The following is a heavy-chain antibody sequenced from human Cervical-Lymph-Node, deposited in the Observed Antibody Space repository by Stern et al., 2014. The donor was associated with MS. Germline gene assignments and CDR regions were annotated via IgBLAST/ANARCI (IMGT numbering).Heavy chain of an antibody. CDR1: GYTLTELS. Sequence: VQLVESGAEVKQPGASVKVSCKVSGYTLTELSMHWVRQAPGNGLEWMGGFDPEDGETIYAQKFQGRVTMTEDTSTDTAYMELSSLRSEDTAVYYCAGMVRDDWYFDLWGRGTLVTVSS. CDR3: AGMVRDDWYFDL. V-gene: IGHV1-24*01. D-gene: IGHD3-10*01. CDR2: FDPEDGET. J-gene: IGHJ2*01.